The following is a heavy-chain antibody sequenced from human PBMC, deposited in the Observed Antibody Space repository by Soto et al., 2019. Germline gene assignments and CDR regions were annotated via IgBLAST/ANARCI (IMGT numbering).Heavy chain of an antibody. D-gene: IGHD6-19*01. V-gene: IGHV4-59*01. CDR1: GGSISSYH. Sequence: PSETLSLTCTVSGGSISSYHWSWIRQSPGKGLEWIGYVFYTGSTKYNPALKRRVTISVDTSKNQFSLKLSSVSAADTGLYYCAGMAYTSGLRFDPWGPGTLVTVSS. J-gene: IGHJ5*02. CDR3: AGMAYTSGLRFDP. CDR2: VFYTGST.